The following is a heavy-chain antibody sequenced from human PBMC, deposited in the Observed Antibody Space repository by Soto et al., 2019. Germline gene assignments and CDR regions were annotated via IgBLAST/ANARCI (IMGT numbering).Heavy chain of an antibody. CDR2: IDPGSGKA. V-gene: IGHV1-3*01. D-gene: IGHD2-8*01. Sequence: QVQLVQSGAEVKKPGASVRVSCKPSGYTLTDYAIHWVRQAAGQRLEWLGWIDPGSGKATYSQKFQGRFILSRDNSASTFYMDLSSLTSEDTAVYFCTRDLNGGNPFDYWGQGALVTVSS. CDR1: GYTLTDYA. CDR3: TRDLNGGNPFDY. J-gene: IGHJ4*02.